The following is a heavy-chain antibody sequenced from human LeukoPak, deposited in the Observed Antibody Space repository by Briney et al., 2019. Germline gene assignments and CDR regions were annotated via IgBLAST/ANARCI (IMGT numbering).Heavy chain of an antibody. V-gene: IGHV4-59*12. D-gene: IGHD6-25*01. Sequence: KTSETLSLTCSVSVDSMFGYYWSWLRQPPGGGLEWIGYIYDTGRTNYSPSLMSRVTISLDTYNKQFSLRLTSVTAADTAVYYCASSRVAAGAIDYWGQGTLVTVSS. CDR2: IYDTGRT. J-gene: IGHJ4*02. CDR3: ASSRVAAGAIDY. CDR1: VDSMFGYY.